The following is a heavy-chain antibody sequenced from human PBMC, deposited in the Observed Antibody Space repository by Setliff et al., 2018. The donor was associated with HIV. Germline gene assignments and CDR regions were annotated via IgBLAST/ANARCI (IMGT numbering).Heavy chain of an antibody. V-gene: IGHV4-34*08. D-gene: IGHD1-26*01. Sequence: PGGSLRLSCTSSEISFNNYYMTWVRQAPGRGLEWVGEISQSGTTHYNPSLKSRVTMSEETSKNQFSLKLKSVTAADTAIYFCARGKGGLVGPAEFDYWGPGTLVTVSS. CDR2: ISQSGTT. CDR1: EISFNNYY. J-gene: IGHJ4*02. CDR3: ARGKGGLVGPAEFDY.